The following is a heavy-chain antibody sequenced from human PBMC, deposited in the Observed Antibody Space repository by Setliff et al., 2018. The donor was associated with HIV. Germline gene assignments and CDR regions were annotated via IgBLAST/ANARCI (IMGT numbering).Heavy chain of an antibody. J-gene: IGHJ4*02. D-gene: IGHD2-15*01. CDR3: ARERRYCSGGSCSKFFDY. CDR1: GYTFTTYG. V-gene: IGHV1-18*01. Sequence: ASVKVSCKPSGYTFTTYGLSWVRQAPGQGLEWMGWISTYSDETSSSQNLQGRLTMTTDTSTGTAYMELSSLRSEDTAVYSCARERRYCSGGSCSKFFDYWGQGTLVTGLL. CDR2: ISTYSDET.